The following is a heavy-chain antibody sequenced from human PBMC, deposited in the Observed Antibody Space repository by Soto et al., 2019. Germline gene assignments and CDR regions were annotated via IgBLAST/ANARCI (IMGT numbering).Heavy chain of an antibody. CDR2: IYHSGST. J-gene: IGHJ5*02. CDR3: AKEFPYLTIFGVVINRPQGPGFDP. V-gene: IGHV4-4*02. D-gene: IGHD3-3*01. Sequence: SETLSLTCAVSGGSISSSNWWSWVRQPPGKGLEWIGEIYHSGSTNYNPSLKSRVTISVDKSKNQFSLKLSSVTAADTAVYYCAKEFPYLTIFGVVINRPQGPGFDPWGQGTLVTVSS. CDR1: GGSISSSNW.